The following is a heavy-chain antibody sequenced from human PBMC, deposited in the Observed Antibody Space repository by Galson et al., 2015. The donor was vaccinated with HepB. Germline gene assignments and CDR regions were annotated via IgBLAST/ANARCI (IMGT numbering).Heavy chain of an antibody. CDR3: APRRFYDSSGYYPY. J-gene: IGHJ4*02. CDR2: IRYDGSNK. V-gene: IGHV3-30*02. CDR1: GFTFSSYG. Sequence: SLRLSCAASGFTFSSYGMHWVRQAPGKGLEWVAFIRYDGSNKYYADSVKGRFTISRDNSKNTLYLQMNSLRAEDTAVYYCAPRRFYDSSGYYPYWGQGTLVTVSS. D-gene: IGHD3-22*01.